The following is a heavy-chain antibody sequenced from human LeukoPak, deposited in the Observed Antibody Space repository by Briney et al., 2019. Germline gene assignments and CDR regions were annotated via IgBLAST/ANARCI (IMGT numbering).Heavy chain of an antibody. CDR1: GGSISSYH. CDR3: ARGLTTVGYYYYYMDV. D-gene: IGHD4-23*01. Sequence: SETLSLACTVSGGSISSYHWSWIRQPPGKGLEWIGYIYYSGSTNYNPSLKSRVTISVDTSKNQFSLKLSSVTAADTAVYYCARGLTTVGYYYYYMDVWGKGTTVTVSS. CDR2: IYYSGST. V-gene: IGHV4-59*01. J-gene: IGHJ6*03.